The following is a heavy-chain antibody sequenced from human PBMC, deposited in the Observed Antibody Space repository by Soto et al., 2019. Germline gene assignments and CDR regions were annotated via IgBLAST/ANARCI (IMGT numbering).Heavy chain of an antibody. J-gene: IGHJ6*02. V-gene: IGHV1-46*01. CDR3: ARTYTSYGDYVTYYYYGMDG. CDR1: GYTFTSYY. CDR2: INPSGGST. D-gene: IGHD4-17*01. Sequence: GASVKVSCKASGYTFTSYYMHWVRQAPGQGLEWMGIINPSGGSTSYAQKFQGRVTMTRDTSTSTVYMELSSLRSEDTAVYYCARTYTSYGDYVTYYYYGMDGWGQGTTVTVSS.